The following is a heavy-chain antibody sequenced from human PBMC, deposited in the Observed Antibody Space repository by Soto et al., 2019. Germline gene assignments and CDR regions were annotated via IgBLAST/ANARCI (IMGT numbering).Heavy chain of an antibody. CDR2: ISGSGGST. V-gene: IGHV3-23*01. D-gene: IGHD6-6*01. CDR3: AKVRGSSSFSYYFDY. J-gene: IGHJ4*02. CDR1: GFTFSSYA. Sequence: HPGGSLRLSCAASGFTFSSYAMSWVRQAPGKGLEWVSAISGSGGSTYYADSVKGRFTISRDNSKNTLYLQMNSLRAEDTAVYYCAKVRGSSSFSYYFDYWGQGTLVTVSS.